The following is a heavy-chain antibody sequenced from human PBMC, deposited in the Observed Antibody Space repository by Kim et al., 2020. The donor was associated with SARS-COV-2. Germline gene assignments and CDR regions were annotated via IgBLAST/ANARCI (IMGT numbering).Heavy chain of an antibody. Sequence: SGEAYRASVKGLFTNSRDNAKDSLFLQMGSLRAEDTAVYFCAREGPGGFDYWGQGALVTVSS. V-gene: IGHV3-7*03. J-gene: IGHJ4*02. D-gene: IGHD3-10*01. CDR3: AREGPGGFDY. CDR2: SGE.